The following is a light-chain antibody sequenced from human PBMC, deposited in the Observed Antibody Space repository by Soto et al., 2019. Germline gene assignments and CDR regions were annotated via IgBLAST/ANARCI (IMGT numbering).Light chain of an antibody. CDR2: GNS. V-gene: IGLV1-40*01. CDR3: QSYDSSLSALV. CDR1: SSNIGAGYD. J-gene: IGLJ3*02. Sequence: QAVVTQPPSVSGAPGHRVTISCTGSSSNIGAGYDVHWYQQLPGTAPKLLIYGNSNRPSGIPDRFSGSKAGTSASLAITGLQAEDEADYYGQSYDSSLSALVFGGGTKLTVL.